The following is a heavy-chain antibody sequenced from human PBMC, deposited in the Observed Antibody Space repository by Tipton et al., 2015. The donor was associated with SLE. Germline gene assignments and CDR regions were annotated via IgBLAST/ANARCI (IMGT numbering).Heavy chain of an antibody. CDR2: VNHSGST. D-gene: IGHD2-2*01. Sequence: TLSLTCAVYGGSFSDYYWSWIRQPPGKGLEWIGEVNHSGSTNYNPSLKSRVTISVDTSKNQFSLRLTSVTAADTAFYYCARDAGPRDYFDFWGQGTLVTVSS. CDR1: GGSFSDYY. V-gene: IGHV4-34*01. J-gene: IGHJ4*02. CDR3: ARDAGPRDYFDF.